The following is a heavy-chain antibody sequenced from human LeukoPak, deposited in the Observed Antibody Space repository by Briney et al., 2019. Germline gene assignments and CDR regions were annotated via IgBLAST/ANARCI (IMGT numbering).Heavy chain of an antibody. Sequence: GGSLRLSCAASGFTFRSYAIHWVRQAPGKGLEWVAFISYDGTVKYYADSAKGRFSTSRDNSKNTLSLQMNSLRGEDTALYYCARDRSYHYSTDYWGQGTLVTVSS. V-gene: IGHV3-30-3*01. D-gene: IGHD3-16*02. CDR1: GFTFRSYA. CDR3: ARDRSYHYSTDY. CDR2: ISYDGTVK. J-gene: IGHJ4*02.